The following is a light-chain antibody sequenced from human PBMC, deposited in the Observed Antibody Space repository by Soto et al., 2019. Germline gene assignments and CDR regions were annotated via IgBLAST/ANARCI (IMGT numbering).Light chain of an antibody. J-gene: IGKJ3*01. CDR2: AAS. Sequence: ETVLTQSPGTLSLSPGERATLSCRASQTVSNRYVAWYQHKPGQAPRVLIYAASSRTPGIPDRFSGSGSGTEFTLTISRLEPEDFAVYYCQQYGNAPFTFGPGTKVDIK. V-gene: IGKV3-20*01. CDR1: QTVSNRY. CDR3: QQYGNAPFT.